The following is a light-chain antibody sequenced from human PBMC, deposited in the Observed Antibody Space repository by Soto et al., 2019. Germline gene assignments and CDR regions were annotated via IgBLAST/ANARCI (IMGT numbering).Light chain of an antibody. CDR1: QSITTW. V-gene: IGKV1-5*01. J-gene: IGKJ1*01. CDR3: QHYHMYSPWT. Sequence: DIQMTQSPSTVSAYVGDSVTITCRASQSITTWLAWYQQRPGKAPKLLIYDVSSLQSGVPSRFSGSGSGTEFTLTISSLQSDDFATYYCQHYHMYSPWTFGQGTKVEIK. CDR2: DVS.